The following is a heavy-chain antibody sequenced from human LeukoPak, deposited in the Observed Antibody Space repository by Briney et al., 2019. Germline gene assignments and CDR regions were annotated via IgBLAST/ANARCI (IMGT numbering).Heavy chain of an antibody. J-gene: IGHJ3*02. Sequence: TSETLSLTCTVSGGSISSYYWSWIRQPPGKGLEWIGYIYYSGSTNYNPSLKSRVTISVDTSKNQFSLKLSSVTAADTAGYYCARGTSEVVKGAFDIWGQGTMVTVSS. CDR1: GGSISSYY. D-gene: IGHD3-22*01. V-gene: IGHV4-59*01. CDR2: IYYSGST. CDR3: ARGTSEVVKGAFDI.